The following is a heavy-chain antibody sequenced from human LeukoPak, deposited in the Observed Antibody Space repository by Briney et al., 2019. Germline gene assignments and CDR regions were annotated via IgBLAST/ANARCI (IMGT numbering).Heavy chain of an antibody. V-gene: IGHV1-2*02. J-gene: IGHJ4*02. D-gene: IGHD2-2*01. CDR3: ARQSTYCDFDF. CDR2: INPDSGDT. CDR1: GYSFANYY. Sequence: GASVKVSCKASGYSFANYYMHWVRQAPGQGLEWMGWINPDSGDTNFAQKFQGRVSMTRDTSISTAYMELSRLKSDDTAVYYCARQSTYCDFDFWGQGTLVIVSS.